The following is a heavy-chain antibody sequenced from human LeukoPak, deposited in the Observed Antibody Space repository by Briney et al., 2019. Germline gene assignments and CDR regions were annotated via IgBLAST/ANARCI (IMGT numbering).Heavy chain of an antibody. CDR3: ARGATVTDHFDY. V-gene: IGHV4-4*07. CDR1: GGSISSYY. J-gene: IGHJ4*02. Sequence: SETLSLTCTVSGGSISSYYWSWIRQPAGKGLEWIGRIYTSGSTNYNPSLKSRVTISVDTSKNQFSLKLSSVTAADTAVYYCARGATVTDHFDYWGQGTLVTVSS. CDR2: IYTSGST. D-gene: IGHD4-17*01.